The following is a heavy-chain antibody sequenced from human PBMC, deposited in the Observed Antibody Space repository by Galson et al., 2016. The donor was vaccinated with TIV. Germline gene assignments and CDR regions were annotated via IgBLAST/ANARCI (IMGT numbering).Heavy chain of an antibody. V-gene: IGHV3-66*02. CDR3: ARDRVVDATYYYYYYGMDV. D-gene: IGHD2-15*01. CDR1: GLSVKINY. CDR2: ISDGGKT. J-gene: IGHJ6*04. Sequence: SLRLSCAASGLSVKINYMKWVRQAPGKGLEWVSLISDGGKTYYPDSVRGRFTISRDNSKNTLYLQMNSLRLEDTAVYYCARDRVVDATYYYYYYGMDVWGKGTTVAVSS.